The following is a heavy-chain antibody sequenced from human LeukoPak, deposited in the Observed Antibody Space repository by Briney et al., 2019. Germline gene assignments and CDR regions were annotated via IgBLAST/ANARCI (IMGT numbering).Heavy chain of an antibody. J-gene: IGHJ4*02. V-gene: IGHV1-2*02. D-gene: IGHD3-22*01. Sequence: ASVKVSCKASGYTFTGYYMHWVRQAPGQGLEWMGWINPNSGGTNYAQKFQGRVTMTRDTSISTAYMELSRLRSDDTAVYYCARDRRAYYYDSSGYRGYWGQGTLVTVSS. CDR3: ARDRRAYYYDSSGYRGY. CDR2: INPNSGGT. CDR1: GYTFTGYY.